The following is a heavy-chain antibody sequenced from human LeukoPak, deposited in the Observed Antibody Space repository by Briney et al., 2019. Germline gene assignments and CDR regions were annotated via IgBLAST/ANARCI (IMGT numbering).Heavy chain of an antibody. CDR2: ISGDGGST. J-gene: IGHJ4*02. V-gene: IGHV3-43*02. D-gene: IGHD6-19*01. Sequence: PGGSLRLSCAASGFTFHGHAMHWVRQVPGKGLDWVSLISGDGGSTYYADSVKGRFTISRDNSKNSLHLQVNSLTTEDTALYYFARGDQWLIHYWGQGTLVTVSS. CDR1: GFTFHGHA. CDR3: ARGDQWLIHY.